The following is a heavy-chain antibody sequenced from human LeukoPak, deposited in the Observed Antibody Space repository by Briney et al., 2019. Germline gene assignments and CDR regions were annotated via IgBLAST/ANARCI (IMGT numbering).Heavy chain of an antibody. Sequence: SETLSLTCAVYGGSFSGYYWSWIRQPPGKGLEWIGEINHSGSTNYNPSLKSRVTISVDTSKNQFSLKLSSVTAADTAVYYCASLWQYNWFDPWGQGTLVTVSS. D-gene: IGHD2-21*01. V-gene: IGHV4-34*01. CDR1: GGSFSGYY. CDR3: ASLWQYNWFDP. CDR2: INHSGST. J-gene: IGHJ5*02.